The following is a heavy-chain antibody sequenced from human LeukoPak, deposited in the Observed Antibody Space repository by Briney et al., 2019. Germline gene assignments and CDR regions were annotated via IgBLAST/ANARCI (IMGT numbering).Heavy chain of an antibody. J-gene: IGHJ4*02. CDR1: GFTFSTYS. CDR2: ISRSSSYI. Sequence: GSLRLSCAASGFTFSTYSMNWVRQAPGKGLEWVSSISRSSSYIYYADSVKGRFTISRDNAKNSLYLQMNSLRAEDTALYYCAKGGARLHSYYFDYWGQGTLVTVSS. CDR3: AKGGARLHSYYFDY. V-gene: IGHV3-21*01. D-gene: IGHD1-26*01.